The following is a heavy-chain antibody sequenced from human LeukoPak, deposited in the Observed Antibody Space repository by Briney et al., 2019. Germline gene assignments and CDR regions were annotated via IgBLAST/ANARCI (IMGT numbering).Heavy chain of an antibody. V-gene: IGHV1-2*02. CDR3: ARGADRLLWFGEGGQYYFDY. J-gene: IGHJ4*02. Sequence: ASVKVSCKASGYTFTGYYMHWVRQAPGQGLEWMGWINPNSGGTNYAQMFQGRVTMTRDTSISTAYMELSRLRSDDTAVYYCARGADRLLWFGEGGQYYFDYWGQGTLVTVSS. D-gene: IGHD3-10*01. CDR1: GYTFTGYY. CDR2: INPNSGGT.